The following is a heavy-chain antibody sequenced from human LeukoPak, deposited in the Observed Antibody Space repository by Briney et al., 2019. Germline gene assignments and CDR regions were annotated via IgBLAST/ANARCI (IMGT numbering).Heavy chain of an antibody. V-gene: IGHV3-30-3*01. D-gene: IGHD4-11*01. J-gene: IGHJ4*02. Sequence: GGSLRLSCAASGFNNDNYAIHWVRQAAGKGLEWVAVISYDGSNNYYADSVKGRFTISRDNAKNSLYLQMNSLRAEDTAVYYCAREAYSNYGTFDYWGQGTLVTVSS. CDR2: ISYDGSNN. CDR3: AREAYSNYGTFDY. CDR1: GFNNDNYA.